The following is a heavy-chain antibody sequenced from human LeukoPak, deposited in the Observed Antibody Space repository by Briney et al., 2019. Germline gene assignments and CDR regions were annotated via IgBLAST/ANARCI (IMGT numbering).Heavy chain of an antibody. Sequence: GGSLRLSCAASGFSFSSHGMHWVRQAPGKGLEWVAFILYDGRNKYYTDSVKGRFTISRDNSKNTLYLQMNSLRAQDTAMYYCVPHDAFNIWGQGTMVTVSS. CDR1: GFSFSSHG. J-gene: IGHJ3*02. CDR2: ILYDGRNK. V-gene: IGHV3-30*02. CDR3: VPHDAFNI.